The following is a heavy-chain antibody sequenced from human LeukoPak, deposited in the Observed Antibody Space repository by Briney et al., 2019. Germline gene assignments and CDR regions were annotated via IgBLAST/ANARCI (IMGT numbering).Heavy chain of an antibody. V-gene: IGHV3-20*04. CDR2: INWNGGST. Sequence: GGSLRLSCAASGFTFSSYGMHWVRQAPGKGLEWVSGINWNGGSTGYADSVKGRFTISRDNARNSLYLQMNSLRTEDTSVYYCAPHCSSASCPDYWGQGTLVTVSS. CDR3: APHCSSASCPDY. CDR1: GFTFSSYG. D-gene: IGHD2-2*01. J-gene: IGHJ4*02.